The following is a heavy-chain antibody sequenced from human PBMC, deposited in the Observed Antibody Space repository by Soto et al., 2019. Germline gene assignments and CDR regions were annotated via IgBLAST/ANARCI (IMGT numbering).Heavy chain of an antibody. D-gene: IGHD3-16*01. CDR2: IYYSGGT. J-gene: IGHJ3*02. CDR1: GGSISSYY. CDR3: ARRWGSAFDI. Sequence: QVQLQESGPGLVKPSETLSLTCTVSGGSISSYYWSWIRQPPGKGLEWIGYIYYSGGTNYNPSLKSRVTISVDTSKNQFSLKLSSVTAADTAVYYCARRWGSAFDIWGQGTMVTVSS. V-gene: IGHV4-59*01.